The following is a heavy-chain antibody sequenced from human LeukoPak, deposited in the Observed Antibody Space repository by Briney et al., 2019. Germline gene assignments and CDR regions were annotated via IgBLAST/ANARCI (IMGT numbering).Heavy chain of an antibody. CDR3: ARNSPLYCSSTSCYGLGYYYGMDV. D-gene: IGHD2-2*01. V-gene: IGHV4-59*01. CDR1: GDSNNTYF. J-gene: IGHJ6*02. CDR2: IYYTGTT. Sequence: SETLSLTCTISGDSNNTYFWSWIRQPPGKGLDWIGYIYYTGTTNYNPSLTSRVTISMDTSKHQFSLKVSSVTAADTAVYYCARNSPLYCSSTSCYGLGYYYGMDVWGQGTTVTVSS.